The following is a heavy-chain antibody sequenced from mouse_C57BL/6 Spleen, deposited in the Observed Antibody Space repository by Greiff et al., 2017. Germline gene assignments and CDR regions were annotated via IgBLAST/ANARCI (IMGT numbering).Heavy chain of an antibody. CDR3: ARALYGNYSYYYAMDY. D-gene: IGHD2-1*01. Sequence: EVQGVESGGGLVKPGGSLKLSCAASGFTFSDYGMHWVRQAPEKGLEWVAYISSGSSTIYYADTVKGRFTISRDNAKNTLFLQMTSLRSEDTAMYYCARALYGNYSYYYAMDYWGQGTSVTVSS. CDR1: GFTFSDYG. J-gene: IGHJ4*01. CDR2: ISSGSSTI. V-gene: IGHV5-17*01.